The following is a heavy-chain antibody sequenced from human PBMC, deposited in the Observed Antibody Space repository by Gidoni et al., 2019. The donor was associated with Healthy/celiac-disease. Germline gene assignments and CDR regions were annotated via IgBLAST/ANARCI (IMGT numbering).Heavy chain of an antibody. CDR1: GFTFSSYS. Sequence: EVQLVESGGGLVQPGGSLRLSCAASGFTFSSYSMNWVRQAPGKGLEWVSYISSSSSTIYYADSVKGRFTISRDNAKNSLYLQMNSLRDEDTAVYYCARDPTVRGWYGFVSKTDAFDIWGQGTMVTVSS. V-gene: IGHV3-48*02. D-gene: IGHD6-19*01. J-gene: IGHJ3*02. CDR2: ISSSSSTI. CDR3: ARDPTVRGWYGFVSKTDAFDI.